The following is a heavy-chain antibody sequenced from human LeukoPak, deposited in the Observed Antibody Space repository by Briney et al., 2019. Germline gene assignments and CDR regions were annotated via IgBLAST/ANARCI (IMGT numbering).Heavy chain of an antibody. CDR1: GFTFSGYA. CDR3: ARGNSSGWIFDY. D-gene: IGHD6-19*01. V-gene: IGHV3-30*04. J-gene: IGHJ4*02. CDR2: MSYDGSTK. Sequence: PGGSLRLSCAASGFTFSGYAVHWVRQPPGTGLEWVAVMSYDGSTKYYADSVKGRFTISTDNSKNTLYLQMNSLRAEDTAVYYCARGNSSGWIFDYWGQGTLVTVSS.